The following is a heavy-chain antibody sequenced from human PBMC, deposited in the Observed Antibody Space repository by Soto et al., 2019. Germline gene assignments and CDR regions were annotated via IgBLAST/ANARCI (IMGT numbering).Heavy chain of an antibody. CDR1: GFSLSTSGGG. Sequence: SGPTLVNPTHTLTLPCTFSGFSLSTSGGGGGWIRHPPGKALEWLALIYWDDDKSHSPSLKSRLTITKDTSKNQVVLTMTNTDPVDTATYYCEHRQYYYDSRGYCYEGESWLDTWGQGTLVTVSS. J-gene: IGHJ5*02. CDR2: IYWDDDK. D-gene: IGHD3-22*01. CDR3: EHRQYYYDSRGYCYEGESWLDT. V-gene: IGHV2-5*02.